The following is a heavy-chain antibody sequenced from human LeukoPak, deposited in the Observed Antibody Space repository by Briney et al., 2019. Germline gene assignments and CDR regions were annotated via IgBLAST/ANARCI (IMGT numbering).Heavy chain of an antibody. J-gene: IGHJ2*01. V-gene: IGHV4-4*02. CDR1: GGSISSSNW. D-gene: IGHD6-13*01. Sequence: NPSGTLSLTCAVSGGSISSSNWWSWVRQPPGKGLGWIGEIYHSGSTNYNPSLKSRVTISVDTSKNQFSLKLSSVTAADTAVYYCARVSTSWYQDWYFDLWGRGTLVTVSS. CDR3: ARVSTSWYQDWYFDL. CDR2: IYHSGST.